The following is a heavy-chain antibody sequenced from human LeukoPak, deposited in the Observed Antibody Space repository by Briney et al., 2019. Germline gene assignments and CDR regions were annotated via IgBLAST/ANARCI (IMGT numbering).Heavy chain of an antibody. D-gene: IGHD3-22*01. V-gene: IGHV4-39*01. J-gene: IGHJ3*02. CDR3: GGITMIVVATPDAFDI. CDR2: IYYSGST. CDR1: GGSISSSSYY. Sequence: KSSETLSLTCTVSGGSISSSSYYWGWIRQPPGEGLEWIGSIYYSGSTYYNPSLKSRVTISVDTSKNQFSLKLSSMTAADTAVYYCGGITMIVVATPDAFDIWGQGTMVTVSS.